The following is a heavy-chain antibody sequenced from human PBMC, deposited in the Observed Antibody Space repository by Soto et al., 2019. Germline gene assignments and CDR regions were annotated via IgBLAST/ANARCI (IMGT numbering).Heavy chain of an antibody. CDR1: GGSISSYY. Sequence: SETLSLTCTVSGGSISSYYWSWIRQPPGKGLEWIGYIYYSGSTNYNPSLKSRVTISVDTSKNQLSLNLNSVTAADTAVYYCAPEPRFCVSSSCPFDSWGQGTLVTVSS. D-gene: IGHD2-2*01. V-gene: IGHV4-59*08. CDR3: APEPRFCVSSSCPFDS. CDR2: IYYSGST. J-gene: IGHJ4*02.